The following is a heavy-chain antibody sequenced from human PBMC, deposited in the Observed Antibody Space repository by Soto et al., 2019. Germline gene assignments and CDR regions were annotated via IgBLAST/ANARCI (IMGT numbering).Heavy chain of an antibody. J-gene: IGHJ6*02. CDR3: ERTSAAGKYYYGMDV. V-gene: IGHV5-51*01. CDR2: IYPGDSDT. CDR1: GYSFTSYW. Sequence: GESLKISCKGSGYSFTSYWSGWVRQMPGKGLEWMGIIYPGDSDTRYSPSFQGQVTISADKSISTAYLQWSSLKASDTAMYYCERTSAAGKYYYGMDVWGQGTTVTVSS. D-gene: IGHD6-13*01.